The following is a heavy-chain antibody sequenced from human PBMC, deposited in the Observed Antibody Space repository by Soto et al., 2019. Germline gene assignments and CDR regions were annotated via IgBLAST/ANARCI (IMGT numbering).Heavy chain of an antibody. D-gene: IGHD3-10*01. CDR2: INAGNGNT. V-gene: IGHV1-3*01. CDR3: ASVGVLLWFGEPRDWFDP. J-gene: IGHJ5*02. CDR1: GYTFTSYA. Sequence: ASVKVSCKASGYTFTSYAMHWVRQAPGQRLEWMGWINAGNGNTKYSQKFQGRVTITRDTSASTAYMELSSLRSEDTAVYYCASVGVLLWFGEPRDWFDPWGQGTLVTVSS.